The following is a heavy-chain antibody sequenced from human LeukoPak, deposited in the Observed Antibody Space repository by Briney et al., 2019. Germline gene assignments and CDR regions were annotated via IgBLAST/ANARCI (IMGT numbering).Heavy chain of an antibody. D-gene: IGHD2-15*01. CDR1: GFTFSRYG. V-gene: IGHV3-30*02. CDR3: AKDGGSDPDSFDI. J-gene: IGHJ3*02. CDR2: IRFDASKK. Sequence: GSLRLSCAASGFTFSRYGMHWVRQAPGKGLEWLTFIRFDASKKYYADSVKGRFTISRDNTKNSLYLQMNSLRAEDTAVYYCAKDGGSDPDSFDIWGQGTMVTVSS.